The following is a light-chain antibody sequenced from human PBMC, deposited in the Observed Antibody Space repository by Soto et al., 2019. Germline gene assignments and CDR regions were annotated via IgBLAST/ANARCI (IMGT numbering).Light chain of an antibody. Sequence: DFPLTQSPSFQSASVGDRVTITCRASQGIGSYLGWYQQAPGKAPKLLIYGASTLQSGVPSRFGGSGSGTEFTLTISSLQPEDFATYYCQQLNTYPAFGGGTKVDIK. J-gene: IGKJ4*01. CDR2: GAS. CDR3: QQLNTYPA. CDR1: QGIGSY. V-gene: IGKV1-9*01.